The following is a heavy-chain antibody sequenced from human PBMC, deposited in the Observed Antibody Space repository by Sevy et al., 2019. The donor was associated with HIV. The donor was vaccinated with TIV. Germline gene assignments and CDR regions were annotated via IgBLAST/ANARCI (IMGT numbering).Heavy chain of an antibody. J-gene: IGHJ4*02. CDR2: ISYDGKSK. CDR1: EFTFSTYA. CDR3: ARGGLYCSRTSCYPYYFDY. Sequence: GGSLRLSCVASEFTFSTYAMHWVRQAPGKGLEWVAIISYDGKSKYYADSVKGRFTISRDNSEDTLFLQMSSLRVEDTAVYYYARGGLYCSRTSCYPYYFDYWGQGTLVTVSS. V-gene: IGHV3-30*04. D-gene: IGHD2-2*01.